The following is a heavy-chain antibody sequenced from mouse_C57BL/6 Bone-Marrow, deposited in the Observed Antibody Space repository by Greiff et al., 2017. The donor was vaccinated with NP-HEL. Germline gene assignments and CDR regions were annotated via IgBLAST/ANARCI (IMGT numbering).Heavy chain of an antibody. J-gene: IGHJ1*03. V-gene: IGHV3-6*01. CDR1: GYSITSGYY. Sequence: EVKVEESGPGLVKPSQSLSLTCSVTGYSITSGYYWNWIRQFPGNKLEWMGYISYDGSNNYNPSLKNRISITRDTSKNQFFLKLNSVTTEDTATYYCARHYGSSPYWYFDVWGTGTTVTVSS. CDR2: ISYDGSN. CDR3: ARHYGSSPYWYFDV. D-gene: IGHD1-1*01.